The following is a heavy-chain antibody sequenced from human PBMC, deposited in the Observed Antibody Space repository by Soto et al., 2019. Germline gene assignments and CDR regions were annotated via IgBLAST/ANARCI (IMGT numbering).Heavy chain of an antibody. CDR2: ISGSSGFI. J-gene: IGHJ4*02. CDR3: ARHGKPGVGGCYFEF. CDR1: GFTFSGYT. V-gene: IGHV3-21*01. Sequence: EVQLVESGGGLVKPAGFLRLSCAASGFTFSGYTMNWVRQAPGKGLEWVSSISGSSGFIYYTDSVKGRFTISRDNARKALYLQMNSLRAEDTAVYYWARHGKPGVGGCYFEFWGQGALVTVSS. D-gene: IGHD3-10*01.